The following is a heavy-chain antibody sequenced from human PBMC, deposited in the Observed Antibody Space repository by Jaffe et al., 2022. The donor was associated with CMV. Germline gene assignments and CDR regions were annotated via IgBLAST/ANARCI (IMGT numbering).Heavy chain of an antibody. J-gene: IGHJ6*03. CDR1: GGTFSSYA. V-gene: IGHV1-69*09. CDR3: AGVPVEMATIGGYYYYYMDV. CDR2: IIPILGIA. D-gene: IGHD5-12*01. Sequence: QVQLVQSGAEVKKPGSSVKVSCKASGGTFSSYAISWVRQAPGQGLEWMGRIIPILGIANYAQKFQGRVTITADKSTSTAYMELSSLRSEDTAVYYCAGVPVEMATIGGYYYYYMDVWGKGTTVTVSS.